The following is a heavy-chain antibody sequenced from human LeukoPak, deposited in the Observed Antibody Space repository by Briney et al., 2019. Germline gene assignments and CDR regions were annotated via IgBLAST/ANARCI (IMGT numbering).Heavy chain of an antibody. V-gene: IGHV3-30*18. Sequence: GGSLRLSCAASGFTFSSYGMHWVRQAPGKGLEWVAVISYDGSNKYYADSVKGRFTISRDNSKNTLYLQMNSLRAEDTAVYYCAKDTPCGGDCYTPDYWGQGTLVTVSS. D-gene: IGHD2-21*02. CDR1: GFTFSSYG. J-gene: IGHJ4*02. CDR2: ISYDGSNK. CDR3: AKDTPCGGDCYTPDY.